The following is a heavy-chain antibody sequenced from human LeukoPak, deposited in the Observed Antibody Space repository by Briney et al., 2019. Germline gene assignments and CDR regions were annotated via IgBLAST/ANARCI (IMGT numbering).Heavy chain of an antibody. CDR2: IYYSGST. Sequence: PSETLSLTCTVSGGSISSGGYYWSWIRQHPGKGLEWIGYIYYSGSTYDNPSLKSRVTISVDTSKNQFSLKLSSVTAADTAVYYCARGNSVYDSSGYYPNWFDPWGQGTLVTVSS. CDR1: GGSISSGGYY. J-gene: IGHJ5*02. V-gene: IGHV4-31*03. D-gene: IGHD3-22*01. CDR3: ARGNSVYDSSGYYPNWFDP.